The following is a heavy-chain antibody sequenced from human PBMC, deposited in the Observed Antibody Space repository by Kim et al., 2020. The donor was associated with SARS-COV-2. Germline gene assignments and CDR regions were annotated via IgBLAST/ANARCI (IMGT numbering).Heavy chain of an antibody. D-gene: IGHD4-17*01. V-gene: IGHV1-69*01. CDR3: ARSGDYADDDYDAFDI. Sequence: KFQGRGTITADESTSTAYMELSSLRSEDTAVYYCARSGDYADDDYDAFDIWGQGTMVTVSS. J-gene: IGHJ3*02.